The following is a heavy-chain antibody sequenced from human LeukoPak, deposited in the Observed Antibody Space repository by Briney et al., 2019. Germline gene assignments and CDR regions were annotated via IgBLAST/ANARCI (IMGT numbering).Heavy chain of an antibody. D-gene: IGHD3-3*01. CDR2: INHSGST. CDR3: ARRPHYDFWSGYRATAYYYYMDV. CDR1: GGSFSGYY. J-gene: IGHJ6*03. Sequence: PSETLSLTCAVYGGSFSGYYWSWIRQPPGKGLEWIGEINHSGSTNYNPSLKSRVTISVDTSKNQFSLKLSSVTAADTAVYYCARRPHYDFWSGYRATAYYYYMDVWGKGTTVTVFS. V-gene: IGHV4-34*01.